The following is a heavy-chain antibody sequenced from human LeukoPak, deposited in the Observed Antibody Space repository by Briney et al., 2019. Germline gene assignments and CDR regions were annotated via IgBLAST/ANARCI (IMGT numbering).Heavy chain of an antibody. D-gene: IGHD3-3*01. CDR1: GFTFSSYA. Sequence: PGGSLRLSCAASGFTFSSYAMSWVRQAPGKGLEWVSAISGSGGSTYYADSVKGRFTISRDNSKNTLYLQMNSLRAEDTAVYYRAKGFTYYDFWSGYSDYYYYMDVWGKGATVTVSS. V-gene: IGHV3-23*01. CDR2: ISGSGGST. CDR3: AKGFTYYDFWSGYSDYYYYMDV. J-gene: IGHJ6*03.